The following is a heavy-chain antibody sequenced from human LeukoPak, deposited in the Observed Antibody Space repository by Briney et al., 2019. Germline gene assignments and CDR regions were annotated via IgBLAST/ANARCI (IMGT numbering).Heavy chain of an antibody. J-gene: IGHJ5*02. D-gene: IGHD1-20*01. V-gene: IGHV3-23*01. Sequence: GGSLRLSCVVSGFTFSDYAMSWVRQAPEKGLDWVSVISGSAHKIRYADSVKGRFTISRDNSENTVYLQMNSLRAEDTAVYYCARGQGDITGDINWFDPWGQGTLVTVSS. CDR3: ARGQGDITGDINWFDP. CDR1: GFTFSDYA. CDR2: ISGSAHKI.